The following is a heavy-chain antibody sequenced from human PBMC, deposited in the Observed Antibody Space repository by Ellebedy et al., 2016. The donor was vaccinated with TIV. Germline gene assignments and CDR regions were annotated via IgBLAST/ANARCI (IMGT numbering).Heavy chain of an antibody. CDR2: IYPGDSDT. D-gene: IGHD3-10*01. V-gene: IGHV5-51*01. CDR3: ARGTMVRGVITGFDP. J-gene: IGHJ5*02. CDR1: GYSFTSYW. Sequence: PGGSLRLSCKGSGYSFTSYWIGWVRQMPGKGLEWMGIIYPGDSDTRYSPSLQGQVTISVDKSISTAYLQWSSLKASDTAMYYCARGTMVRGVITGFDPWGQGTLVTVSS.